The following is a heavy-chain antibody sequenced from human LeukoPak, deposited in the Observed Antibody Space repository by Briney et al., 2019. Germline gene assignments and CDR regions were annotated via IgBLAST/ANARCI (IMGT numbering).Heavy chain of an antibody. V-gene: IGHV1-46*01. CDR1: GYTFTSYY. Sequence: GALVNVSCKASGYTFTSYYIHWVRQAPGQGLEWMGIINPSGGSTTYAQKFQGRVAMTRDTSTSRVYMEVSSLRSEDTAVYYCARTYSSSDEFDYWGQGTLVTVSS. CDR2: INPSGGST. D-gene: IGHD6-13*01. CDR3: ARTYSSSDEFDY. J-gene: IGHJ4*02.